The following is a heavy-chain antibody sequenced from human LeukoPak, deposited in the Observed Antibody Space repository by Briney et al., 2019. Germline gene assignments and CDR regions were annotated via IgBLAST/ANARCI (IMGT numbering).Heavy chain of an antibody. CDR2: IKSKTDGGTT. CDR3: TAQVPAASHY. D-gene: IGHD2-2*01. V-gene: IGHV3-15*01. J-gene: IGHJ4*02. Sequence: PGGSLRLSCAASGFTFSDHYMDWVRQAPGKGLEWVGRIKSKTDGGTTDYAAPVKGRFTISRDDSKNTLYLQMNSLKTEDTAVYYCTAQVPAASHYWGQGTLVTVSS. CDR1: GFTFSDHY.